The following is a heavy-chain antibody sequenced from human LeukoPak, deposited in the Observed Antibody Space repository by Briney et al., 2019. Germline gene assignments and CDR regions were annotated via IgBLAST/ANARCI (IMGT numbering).Heavy chain of an antibody. CDR1: GFTFSSYA. V-gene: IGHV3-23*01. D-gene: IGHD2-2*01. Sequence: PGGSLRLSCAASGFTFSSYAMSWARQAPGKGLEWVSSIGGSGGTTFYADSVKGRFTISRDNSKNTLFLQMSSLRAEDTAVYYCAKGYCASTTCYARFENWGQGTLVTVSS. J-gene: IGHJ4*02. CDR3: AKGYCASTTCYARFEN. CDR2: IGGSGGTT.